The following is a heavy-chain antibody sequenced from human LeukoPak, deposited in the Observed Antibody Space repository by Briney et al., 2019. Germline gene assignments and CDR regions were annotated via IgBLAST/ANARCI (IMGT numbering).Heavy chain of an antibody. Sequence: SVKVSCKASGGTFSSYAISWVRQAPGQGLEWMGGIIPVFGTANYAQKFQGRVTITADESTSTAYMELSSLRSEDTAVYYCARGNGGGVYNFDYWGQGTLVTVSS. CDR2: IIPVFGTA. CDR1: GGTFSSYA. J-gene: IGHJ4*02. CDR3: ARGNGGGVYNFDY. V-gene: IGHV1-69*13. D-gene: IGHD4-23*01.